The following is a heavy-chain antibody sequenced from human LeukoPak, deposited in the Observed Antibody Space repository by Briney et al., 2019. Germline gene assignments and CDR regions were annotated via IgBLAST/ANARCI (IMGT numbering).Heavy chain of an antibody. Sequence: ASVKVSCKASGYTFTSYAMHWVRQAPGQRLEWMGWINAGNGNTKYSQKFQGRVTITRDTSASTAYMELSSLRSEDTAVYYCACLWFGESHFDYWGQGTLVTVSS. CDR2: INAGNGNT. V-gene: IGHV1-3*01. J-gene: IGHJ4*02. D-gene: IGHD3-10*01. CDR1: GYTFTSYA. CDR3: ACLWFGESHFDY.